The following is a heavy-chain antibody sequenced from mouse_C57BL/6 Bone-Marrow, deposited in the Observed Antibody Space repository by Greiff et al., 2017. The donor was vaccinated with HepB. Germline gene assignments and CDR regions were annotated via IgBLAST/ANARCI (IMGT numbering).Heavy chain of an antibody. V-gene: IGHV3-6*01. J-gene: IGHJ4*01. Sequence: EVKLMESGPGLVKPSQSLSLTCSVTGYSITSGYYWNWIRQFPGNKLEWMGYISYDGSNNYNPSLKNRISITRDTSKNQFFLKLNSVTTEDTATYYCARATVVAPYYYAMDYWGQGTSVTVSS. D-gene: IGHD1-1*01. CDR2: ISYDGSN. CDR1: GYSITSGYY. CDR3: ARATVVAPYYYAMDY.